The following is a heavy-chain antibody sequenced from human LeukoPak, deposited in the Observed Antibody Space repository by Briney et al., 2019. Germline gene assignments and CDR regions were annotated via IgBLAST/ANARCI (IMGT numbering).Heavy chain of an antibody. CDR2: MNPNSGNT. Sequence: ASVKVSCKASGYTFTSYDINWVRQATGQGLEWIGWMNPNSGNTGYAQKFQGRVTMTRNTSISTAYMELSSLRSEDTAVYYCARVAVVPAAIRRDNWLDPWGQGTLVTVSS. CDR3: ARVAVVPAAIRRDNWLDP. CDR1: GYTFTSYD. D-gene: IGHD2-2*02. J-gene: IGHJ5*02. V-gene: IGHV1-8*01.